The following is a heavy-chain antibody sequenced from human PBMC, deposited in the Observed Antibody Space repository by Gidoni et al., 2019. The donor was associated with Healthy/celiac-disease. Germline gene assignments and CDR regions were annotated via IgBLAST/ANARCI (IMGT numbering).Heavy chain of an antibody. CDR3: ARDLQAVAGTGY. V-gene: IGHV3-30-3*01. CDR1: GFTFSSYA. CDR2: ISYDGSNK. D-gene: IGHD6-19*01. Sequence: VQLVESGGGVVQPGRSLGLSCSASGFTFSSYARHWVSQAPGKGLGWVAVISYDGSNKYYADSVKGRFTISRENSKNTLYLQMNSLRAEDTAVYYCARDLQAVAGTGYWGQGTLVTVSP. J-gene: IGHJ4*02.